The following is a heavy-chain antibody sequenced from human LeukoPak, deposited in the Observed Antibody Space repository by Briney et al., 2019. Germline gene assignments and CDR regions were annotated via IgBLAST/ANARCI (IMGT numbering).Heavy chain of an antibody. V-gene: IGHV3-30*18. D-gene: IGHD3-10*01. CDR1: GFTFSSYG. Sequence: GRSLRLSCAASGFTFSSYGMHWVRQAPGKGLEWVAVISYDGSNKYYADSVKGRFTISRDNSKNTLYLQMNSLRAEDTAVYYCAKPPPGSYTYYFDYWGQGTLVTVSS. J-gene: IGHJ4*02. CDR2: ISYDGSNK. CDR3: AKPPPGSYTYYFDY.